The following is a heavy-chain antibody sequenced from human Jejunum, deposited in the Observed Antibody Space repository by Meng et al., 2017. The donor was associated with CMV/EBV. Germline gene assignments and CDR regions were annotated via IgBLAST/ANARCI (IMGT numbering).Heavy chain of an antibody. CDR2: LWYDGSRK. V-gene: IGHV3-33*01. D-gene: IGHD3-22*01. J-gene: IGHJ4*02. Sequence: SGFPLHSYGIHCVLPFPGKWLGWVAVLWYDGSRKYFADSVQGRFSISRDDSKNTVYLQMNSLRAEDTAVYYCARDNDGSSHYSQLDYWGQGTLVTVSS. CDR1: GFPLHSYG. CDR3: ARDNDGSSHYSQLDY.